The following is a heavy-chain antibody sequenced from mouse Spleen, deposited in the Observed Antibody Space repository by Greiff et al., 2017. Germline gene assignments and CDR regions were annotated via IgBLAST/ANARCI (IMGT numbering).Heavy chain of an antibody. CDR3: ARSPTLNWYFDV. D-gene: IGHD2-10*01. J-gene: IGHJ1*01. Sequence: LVKTGASVKISCKASGYSFTGYYMHWVKQSHGKSLEWIGYISCYNGATSYNQKFKGKATFTVDTSSSTAYMQFNSLTSEDSAVYYCARSPTLNWYFDVWGAGTTVTVSS. CDR2: ISCYNGAT. CDR1: GYSFTGYY. V-gene: IGHV1S34*01.